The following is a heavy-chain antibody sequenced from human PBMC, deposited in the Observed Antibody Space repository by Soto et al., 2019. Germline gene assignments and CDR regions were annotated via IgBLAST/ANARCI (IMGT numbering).Heavy chain of an antibody. J-gene: IGHJ4*02. Sequence: SETLSLTCSVSGGFISNGDYHWSWIRQPPGKGLEWIGYTYPSGSTYYNASLRSRVTISIDASKNQFSLKLNSVTAADTAVYYCAREGGYDSPHGCWGQGTLVTVSS. CDR3: AREGGYDSPHGC. CDR1: GGFISNGDYH. V-gene: IGHV4-30-4*01. D-gene: IGHD5-12*01. CDR2: TYPSGST.